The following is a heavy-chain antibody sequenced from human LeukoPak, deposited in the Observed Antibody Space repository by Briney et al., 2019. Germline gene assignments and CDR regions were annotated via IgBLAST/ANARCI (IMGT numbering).Heavy chain of an antibody. CDR1: GFTFDDYA. CDR2: ISGSGAST. J-gene: IGHJ6*03. CDR3: VTADIFGDRYYFYMDV. V-gene: IGHV3-23*01. Sequence: GGSLRLSCAASGFTFDDYAMHWVRQAPGKGLEWVSAISGSGASTYYADSVKGRLTISRDNSKNTLYLQMNSLRSDDTAVYYCVTADIFGDRYYFYMDVWGEGTTVTVSS. D-gene: IGHD3-3*01.